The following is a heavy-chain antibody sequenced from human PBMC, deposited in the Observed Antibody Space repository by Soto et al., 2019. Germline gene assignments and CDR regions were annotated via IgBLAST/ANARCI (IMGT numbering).Heavy chain of an antibody. J-gene: IGHJ6*02. CDR1: GGTFSSYA. D-gene: IGHD5-18*01. V-gene: IGHV1-69*13. CDR3: AREGDTAMVISYYYGMDV. Sequence: SVKVSCKASGGTFSSYAISWVRQAPGQGLEWMGGIIPIFGTANYAQKFQGRVTITADESTSTAYMELSSLRSEDTAVYYCAREGDTAMVISYYYGMDVWGQGTTVTVSS. CDR2: IIPIFGTA.